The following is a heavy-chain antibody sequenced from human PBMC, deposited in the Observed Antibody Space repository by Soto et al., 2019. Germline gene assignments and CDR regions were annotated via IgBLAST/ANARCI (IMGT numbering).Heavy chain of an antibody. CDR3: AKELGPGYHLMHLYFDL. D-gene: IGHD6-25*01. CDR1: GFTFSSYG. V-gene: IGHV3-30*18. J-gene: IGHJ2*01. CDR2: ISYDGSNK. Sequence: QVQLVESGGGVVQPGRSLRLSCAASGFTFSSYGMHWVRQAPGKGLEWAAVISYDGSNKYYADSVKGRFTISRDNSKNTLYLQMNSLRAEDTAVYYSAKELGPGYHLMHLYFDLWGRGTLVTVSS.